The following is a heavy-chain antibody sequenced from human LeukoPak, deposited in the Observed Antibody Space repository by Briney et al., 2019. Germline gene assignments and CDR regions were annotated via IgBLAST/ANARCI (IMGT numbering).Heavy chain of an antibody. CDR3: ARDLGTTNWFDP. D-gene: IGHD1-26*01. CDR1: GFTFSNSW. V-gene: IGHV3-74*01. J-gene: IGHJ5*02. Sequence: GGSLRLSCAASGFTFSNSWMHWVRQSPGEGLVWVSHINTDGRTTTYADSVKGRFTISRDNAKNTLYLQMNSLRAEDTAVYYCARDLGTTNWFDPWGQGTLVTVSS. CDR2: INTDGRTT.